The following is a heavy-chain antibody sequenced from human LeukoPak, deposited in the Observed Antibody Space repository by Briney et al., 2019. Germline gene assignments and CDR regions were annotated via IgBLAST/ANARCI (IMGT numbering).Heavy chain of an antibody. D-gene: IGHD5-24*01. Sequence: GGSLRLSCAASGFTFSSYEMIWVRQAPGKGLEWVSNIISSGTTIYYADSVKGRFTISRDNAKNSSFLQKNSLRGEDTAVYYCAKARGWLQIWDNWGQGTMVTVSS. CDR1: GFTFSSYE. J-gene: IGHJ3*01. CDR2: IISSGTTI. V-gene: IGHV3-48*03. CDR3: AKARGWLQIWDN.